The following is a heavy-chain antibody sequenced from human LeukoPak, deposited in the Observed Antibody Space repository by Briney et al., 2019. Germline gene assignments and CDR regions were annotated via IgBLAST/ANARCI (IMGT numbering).Heavy chain of an antibody. CDR1: GFTLSSYE. D-gene: IGHD5-24*01. CDR2: INSRGSNI. Sequence: GGSLRLSCAASGFTLSSYEVNWVRQAPGKGLEWVSYINSRGSNIHYADSVKGRFTISRDNSKNSLYLQMNSLRAEDTAVYYCARDGGRDGYNWAFDIWGQGTKVTVSS. V-gene: IGHV3-48*03. CDR3: ARDGGRDGYNWAFDI. J-gene: IGHJ3*02.